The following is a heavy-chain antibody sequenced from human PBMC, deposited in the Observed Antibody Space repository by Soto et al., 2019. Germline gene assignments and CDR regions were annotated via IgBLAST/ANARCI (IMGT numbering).Heavy chain of an antibody. CDR1: GYTFTNYG. V-gene: IGHV1-18*01. Sequence: QVQVVQSGDEVKKPGASVKVSCKASGYTFTNYGFSWVRQAPGQGLEWMGWISGYNGNTKYAEKFQGRVTMTTDTSTSTAHMELRSLRSDATAVYYCAREGQAPYYYYGMDVWCQGTAVTVSS. J-gene: IGHJ6*02. CDR3: AREGQAPYYYYGMDV. CDR2: ISGYNGNT.